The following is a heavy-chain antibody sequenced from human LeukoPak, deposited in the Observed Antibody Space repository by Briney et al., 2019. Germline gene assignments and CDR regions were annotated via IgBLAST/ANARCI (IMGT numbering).Heavy chain of an antibody. CDR2: IYYSGST. J-gene: IGHJ5*02. Sequence: SETLSLTCTVSGGSISSYYWSWIRQPPGKGLEWIGYIYYSGSTNYNPSLKSRVTISVDTSKNQFSLKLSSVTVADTAVYYCARVSSKPPHIWFDPWGQGTLVTVSS. V-gene: IGHV4-59*01. CDR3: ARVSSKPPHIWFDP. D-gene: IGHD4-11*01. CDR1: GGSISSYY.